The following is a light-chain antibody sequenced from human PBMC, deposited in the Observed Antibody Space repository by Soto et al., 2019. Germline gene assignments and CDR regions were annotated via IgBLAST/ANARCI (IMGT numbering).Light chain of an antibody. Sequence: QSVLTQPASVSGSPGQSITISCTGTSSDVGGYNYVSWYQQHPGKAPKFMIYDVSNRPSGVSNRFSGSKSGNTASLTISGLHPEDEADYYCSSYTTSNTRQIVFGTGTKVTVL. V-gene: IGLV2-14*01. CDR3: SSYTTSNTRQIV. J-gene: IGLJ1*01. CDR1: SSDVGGYNY. CDR2: DVS.